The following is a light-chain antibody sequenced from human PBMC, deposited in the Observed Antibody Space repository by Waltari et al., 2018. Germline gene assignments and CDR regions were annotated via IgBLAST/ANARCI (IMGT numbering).Light chain of an antibody. V-gene: IGLV2-14*03. CDR1: SSDVGGYNY. CDR2: DVS. J-gene: IGLJ1*01. Sequence: QSALTQPASVSGSPGQSITISCTGTSSDVGGYNYVSWCQQHPGKAPKLIIYDVSNRPSGVSNRFSGSKSGNTASLTISGLQAEDEADYYCSSYTSTNTLAVFGTGTKVTVL. CDR3: SSYTSTNTLAV.